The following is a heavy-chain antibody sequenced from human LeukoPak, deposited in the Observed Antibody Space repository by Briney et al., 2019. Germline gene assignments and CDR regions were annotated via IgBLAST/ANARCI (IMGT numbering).Heavy chain of an antibody. CDR2: ISYDGSNK. D-gene: IGHD4-23*01. V-gene: IGHV3-30-3*01. J-gene: IGHJ3*02. Sequence: AGGSLRLSCAASGFTFSSYAMHWVRQAPGKGLEGVAVISYDGSNKYYADSVKGRFTISRDNSKNTLYLQMNSLRAEDTAVYYCARIPYGGNSAPAFDIWGQGTMVTVSS. CDR1: GFTFSSYA. CDR3: ARIPYGGNSAPAFDI.